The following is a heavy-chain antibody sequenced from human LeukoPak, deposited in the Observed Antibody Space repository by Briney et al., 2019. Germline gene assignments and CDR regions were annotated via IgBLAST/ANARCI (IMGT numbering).Heavy chain of an antibody. D-gene: IGHD5-12*01. Sequence: GGSLRLSCAASGFSFSSHVMTWVRQAPGKGLEWVSGISGSGGSTYYADSVKGRFTISRDNSKNTLYLQMNSLRAEDTAVYYCARGPYLAIDYWGQGTLVAVSS. J-gene: IGHJ4*02. CDR1: GFSFSSHV. CDR3: ARGPYLAIDY. V-gene: IGHV3-23*01. CDR2: ISGSGGST.